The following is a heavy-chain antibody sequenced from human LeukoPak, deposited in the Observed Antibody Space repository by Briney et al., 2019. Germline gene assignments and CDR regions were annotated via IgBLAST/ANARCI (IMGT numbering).Heavy chain of an antibody. CDR1: GDSVSSNTAA. V-gene: IGHV6-1*01. CDR2: TYYRSKWYY. J-gene: IGHJ4*02. CDR3: ATSTPSDWYPFDY. Sequence: SQTLSLTCAISGDSVSSNTAAWNWIRQSPSRGLEWPGRTYYRSKWYYDYAVSLKSRITIYPDTSKNQFSLQLNSVTPEDTAVYYCATSTPSDWYPFDYWGQGTLVTVSS. D-gene: IGHD6-19*01.